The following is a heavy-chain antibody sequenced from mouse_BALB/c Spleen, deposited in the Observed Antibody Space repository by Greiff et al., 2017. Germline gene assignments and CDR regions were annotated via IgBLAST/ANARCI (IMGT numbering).Heavy chain of an antibody. CDR3: ARDYYGSSYDAMDY. V-gene: IGHV5-9-4*01. D-gene: IGHD1-1*01. Sequence: DVKLVESGGGLVKPGGSLKLSCAASGFTFSSYAMSWVRQSPEKRLEWVAEISSGGSYTYYPDTVTGRFTISRDNAKNTLYLEMSSLRSEDTAMYYCARDYYGSSYDAMDYWGQGTSVTVSS. CDR1: GFTFSSYA. J-gene: IGHJ4*01. CDR2: ISSGGSYT.